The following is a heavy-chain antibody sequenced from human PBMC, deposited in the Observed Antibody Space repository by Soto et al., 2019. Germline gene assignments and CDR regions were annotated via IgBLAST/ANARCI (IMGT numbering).Heavy chain of an antibody. V-gene: IGHV3-23*01. CDR2: ISARGGSS. J-gene: IGHJ4*02. D-gene: IGHD4-4*01. CDR1: GFSFSSYA. CDR3: AKGSIEYSASVDN. Sequence: DVQLLESGGGLVQPGGSLRLSCAASGFSFSSYAMVWVRQAPGKGLEWVSVISARGGSSYFADSVKGRFTISSDNSKNVLPLEMNSLRAEDTAIYFCAKGSIEYSASVDNWGQGTLVLVSS.